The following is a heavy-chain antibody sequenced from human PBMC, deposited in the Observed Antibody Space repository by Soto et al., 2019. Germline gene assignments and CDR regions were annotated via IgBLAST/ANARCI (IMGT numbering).Heavy chain of an antibody. J-gene: IGHJ6*02. Sequence: PGESLKISCKCSGYSFTSYWIGLVRQMPGKGLEWMGIIYPGDSDTRYSPSFQGQVTISADKSISTAYLQWSSLKASDTAMYYCARTSAAGKYYYGMDVWGQGTTVTVSS. CDR1: GYSFTSYW. D-gene: IGHD6-13*01. V-gene: IGHV5-51*01. CDR2: IYPGDSDT. CDR3: ARTSAAGKYYYGMDV.